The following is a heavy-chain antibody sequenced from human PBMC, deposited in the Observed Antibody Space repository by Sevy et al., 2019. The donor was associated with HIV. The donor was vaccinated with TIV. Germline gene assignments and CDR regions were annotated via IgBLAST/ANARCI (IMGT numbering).Heavy chain of an antibody. CDR2: ISGSGGST. J-gene: IGHJ4*02. CDR1: GFTFSSYA. CDR3: AQGNTRITMIVVVITAPYYFDY. V-gene: IGHV3-23*01. D-gene: IGHD3-22*01. Sequence: GGCLRLSCAASGFTFSSYAMSWVRQAPGKGLEWVSAISGSGGSTYYADSVKGRFTISRDNSKNTLYLQMNSLRAEDTAVYYCAQGNTRITMIVVVITAPYYFDYWGQGTLVTVSS.